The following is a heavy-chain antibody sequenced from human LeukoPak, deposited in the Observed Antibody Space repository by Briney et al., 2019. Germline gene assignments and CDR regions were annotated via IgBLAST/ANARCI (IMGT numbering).Heavy chain of an antibody. J-gene: IGHJ4*02. Sequence: ASVKVSWKASGFTFTSYGISWVRQAPGQGLEWMGWINPNSGGTNYAQKFQGRVTMTRDTSISTAYMELSRLRSDDTAVYYCARDPPLYSSSWYDYWGQGTLVTVSS. CDR3: ARDPPLYSSSWYDY. D-gene: IGHD6-13*01. V-gene: IGHV1-2*02. CDR1: GFTFTSYG. CDR2: INPNSGGT.